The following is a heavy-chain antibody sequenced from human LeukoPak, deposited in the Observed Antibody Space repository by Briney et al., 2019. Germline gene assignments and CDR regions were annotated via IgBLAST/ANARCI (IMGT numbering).Heavy chain of an antibody. Sequence: GGSLRLSCAASGFTFSSYSMNWVRQAPGKGLEWVSYVSSSSSTIYYADSVKGRFTISRDNAKNSLYLQMNSLRAEDTAVYYCARDLKYWGQGTLVTVSS. CDR2: VSSSSSTI. CDR1: GFTFSSYS. CDR3: ARDLKY. V-gene: IGHV3-48*04. J-gene: IGHJ4*02.